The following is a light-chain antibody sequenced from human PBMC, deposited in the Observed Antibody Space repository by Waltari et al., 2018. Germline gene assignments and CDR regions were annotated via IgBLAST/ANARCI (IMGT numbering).Light chain of an antibody. Sequence: DIVMTQSPDSLAASLAARATINCKSSQSVLYSPNNKNYLAWYQQKPGQPPKLLISWASTRESGVPDRFSGGGSGTDFTLTISSLQAEDVAVYYCQQYYTTPPYTFGQGTKLEI. CDR2: WAS. CDR3: QQYYTTPPYT. CDR1: QSVLYSPNNKNY. J-gene: IGKJ2*01. V-gene: IGKV4-1*01.